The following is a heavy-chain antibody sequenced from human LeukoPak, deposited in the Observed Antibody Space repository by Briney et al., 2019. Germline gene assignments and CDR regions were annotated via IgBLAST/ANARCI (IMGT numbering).Heavy chain of an antibody. V-gene: IGHV3-48*01. CDR3: ATTYYYDSSGYYISYYFDY. CDR2: ISSSSSTI. Sequence: PGGSLRLSCAASGFTFSSYSMNWVRQAPGKGLEWVSYISSSSSTIYYADSVKGRFTISRDNAKNPLYLQMNSLRAEDTAVYYCATTYYYDSSGYYISYYFDYWGQGTLVTVSS. J-gene: IGHJ4*02. CDR1: GFTFSSYS. D-gene: IGHD3-22*01.